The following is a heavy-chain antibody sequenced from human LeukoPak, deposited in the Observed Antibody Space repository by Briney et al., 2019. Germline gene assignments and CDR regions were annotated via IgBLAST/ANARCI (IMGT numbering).Heavy chain of an antibody. CDR3: AKAPGIAVAVDY. CDR2: ISWDGGST. D-gene: IGHD6-19*01. Sequence: GGSLRLSCAASGFTFDDYAMHWVRQAPGKGLEWVSLISWDGGSTYYADSVKGRFTISRDNSKNSLYLQMNSLRAEDTAVYYCAKAPGIAVAVDYWGQGTLVTVSS. V-gene: IGHV3-43D*03. J-gene: IGHJ4*02. CDR1: GFTFDDYA.